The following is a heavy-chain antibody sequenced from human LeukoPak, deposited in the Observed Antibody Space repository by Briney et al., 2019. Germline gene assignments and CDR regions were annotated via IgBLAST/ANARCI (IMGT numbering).Heavy chain of an antibody. CDR2: IYYSGST. Sequence: SETLSLTCTVSGGSISSSSYYWGWIRQPPGKGLEWIGSIYYSGSTYYNPSLKSRVTISVDTSKNQFSLKLSSVTAADTAVYYCASTRQDIVATIAFYYFDYWGQGTLVTVSS. CDR3: ASTRQDIVATIAFYYFDY. J-gene: IGHJ4*02. D-gene: IGHD5-12*01. V-gene: IGHV4-39*07. CDR1: GGSISSSSYY.